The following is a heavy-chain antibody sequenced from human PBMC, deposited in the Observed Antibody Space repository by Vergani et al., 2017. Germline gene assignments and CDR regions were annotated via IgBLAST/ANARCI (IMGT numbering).Heavy chain of an antibody. CDR3: ARWGNEKRLDS. CDR2: IWDDGSNK. D-gene: IGHD1-1*01. J-gene: IGHJ5*01. V-gene: IGHV3-33*01. CDR1: GFTFSSHG. Sequence: QVQLVESEGGVVQPGRSLTLSCVASGFTFSSHGMHWVRQAPGKGLEWVAVIWDDGSNKYYGDSVKGRFTISRDNSKNTLYLQMNSLRVEDTAVYYCARWGNEKRLDSWGKGTLVTVSS.